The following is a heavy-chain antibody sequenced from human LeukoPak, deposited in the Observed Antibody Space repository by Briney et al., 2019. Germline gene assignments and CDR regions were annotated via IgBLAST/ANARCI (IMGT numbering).Heavy chain of an antibody. CDR1: GYSISSGYY. D-gene: IGHD1-26*01. Sequence: SETLSLTCAVSGYSISSGYYWGWIRQPPGKGLEWMGSIYHSGSTYYNPSLKGRVTISVDTPKNQFSLKLSSVTAADTAVYYCARDFIEWECNAFDIWGQGTMVTVSS. V-gene: IGHV4-38-2*02. CDR3: ARDFIEWECNAFDI. J-gene: IGHJ3*02. CDR2: IYHSGST.